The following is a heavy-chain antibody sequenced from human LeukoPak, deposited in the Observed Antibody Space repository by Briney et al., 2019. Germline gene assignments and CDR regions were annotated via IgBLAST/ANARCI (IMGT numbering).Heavy chain of an antibody. CDR3: ARDPWGV. CDR1: GFSFTAYD. Sequence: GGSLRLSCAASGFSFTAYDMNWVRQAPGKGPEWVSYISSRGTTMYYADSVKGRFTISGDNAKNSLYLQMNSLRAEDTAVYYCARDPWGVWGKGTTVTVSS. CDR2: ISSRGTTM. J-gene: IGHJ6*04. D-gene: IGHD1-26*01. V-gene: IGHV3-48*04.